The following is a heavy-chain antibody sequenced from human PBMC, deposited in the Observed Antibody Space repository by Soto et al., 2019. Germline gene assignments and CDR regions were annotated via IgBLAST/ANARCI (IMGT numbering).Heavy chain of an antibody. J-gene: IGHJ5*02. V-gene: IGHV4-39*01. CDR1: GGSISSSSYY. D-gene: IGHD5-12*01. CDR3: ARHVGEISGYDLSGWFDP. Sequence: SETLSLTCTVSGGSISSSSYYWGWIRQPPGKGLEWIGSIYYSGSTYYNPSLKSRVTISVDTSKNQFSLKLSSVTAADTAVYYCARHVGEISGYDLSGWFDPWGQGTLVTVSS. CDR2: IYYSGST.